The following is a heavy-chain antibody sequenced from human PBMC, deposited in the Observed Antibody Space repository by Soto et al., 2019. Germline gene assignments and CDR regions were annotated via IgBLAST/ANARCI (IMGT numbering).Heavy chain of an antibody. Sequence: EVQLVQSGAEVKKPGESLKISCKGSGYSFTSYWIGWVRQMPGKGLEWMGIIYPGDSDTRYSPSFQGQVTISADKSIXTXYXXWSSLKASDTAMYDCARNRPDILTGYYTVARYFDLWGRGTLVTVSS. V-gene: IGHV5-51*03. CDR1: GYSFTSYW. D-gene: IGHD3-9*01. J-gene: IGHJ2*01. CDR2: IYPGDSDT. CDR3: ARNRPDILTGYYTVARYFDL.